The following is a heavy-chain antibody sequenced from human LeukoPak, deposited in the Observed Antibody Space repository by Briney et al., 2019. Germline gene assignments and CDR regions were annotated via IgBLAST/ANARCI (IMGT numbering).Heavy chain of an antibody. V-gene: IGHV4-59*01. D-gene: IGHD6-13*01. CDR1: DGSINSYF. J-gene: IGHJ4*02. CDR3: ASGGAAAHPY. CDR2: IYYTGTT. Sequence: PSETLSLTCTVSDGSINSYFWSWIRQAPGKGLEWIGYIYYTGTTNYNPSLKSRVTISVDTSKNQFSLRLTSVIAADTAVYYCASGGAAAHPYWGQGTLVTVSS.